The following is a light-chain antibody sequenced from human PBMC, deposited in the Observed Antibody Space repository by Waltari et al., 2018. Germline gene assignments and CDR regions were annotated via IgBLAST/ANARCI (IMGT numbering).Light chain of an antibody. CDR2: QDT. CDR1: QLGKTY. V-gene: IGLV3-1*01. J-gene: IGLJ3*02. Sequence: SYELTQSPSVSVSPGHKPRITCHGAQLGKTYSFWYHVKPGQSPVLVIYQDTKRPSGIPERFSGSNSGNTATLTVSGTQAMDEADYFCQAWDSNTAWVFGGGTKLTVL. CDR3: QAWDSNTAWV.